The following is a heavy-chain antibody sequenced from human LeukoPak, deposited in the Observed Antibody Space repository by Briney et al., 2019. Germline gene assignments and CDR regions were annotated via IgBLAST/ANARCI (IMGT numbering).Heavy chain of an antibody. V-gene: IGHV3-30*03. J-gene: IGHJ4*02. Sequence: PGRSLRLSCAASGFAFSSYGMHWVRQAPGKGLEWVAVISYDGSNKYYADSVKGRFTISRDNSKNTLYLQMNSLRAEDTAVYYCARGADRWNFFDYWGRETRVTVSS. CDR3: ARGADRWNFFDY. CDR2: ISYDGSNK. D-gene: IGHD1-7*01. CDR1: GFAFSSYG.